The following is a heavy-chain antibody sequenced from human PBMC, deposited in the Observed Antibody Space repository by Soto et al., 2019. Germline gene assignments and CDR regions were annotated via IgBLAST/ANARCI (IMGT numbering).Heavy chain of an antibody. CDR2: INPNSSGT. CDR3: VRDLLVDARDNSVMAF. Sequence: SVKVSCKGCGYSLSGNYIHWVRQTPGRGLEWMGWINPNSSGTVYAQKFQGRVTMTSDTSLTTAYMSLNRLTFDDSAVDYCVRDLLVDARDNSVMAFLGQGTLVAVSS. J-gene: IGHJ6*02. V-gene: IGHV1-2*02. D-gene: IGHD1-26*01. CDR1: GYSLSGNY.